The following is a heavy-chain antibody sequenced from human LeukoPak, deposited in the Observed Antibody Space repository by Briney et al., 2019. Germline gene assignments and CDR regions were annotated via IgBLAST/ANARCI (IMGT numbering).Heavy chain of an antibody. D-gene: IGHD1-14*01. CDR3: ARGGPDLYYFDY. CDR2: INHSGST. Sequence: SETLSLTCAVYGGSFSGYYWSWIRQPPGKGLEWIGEINHSGSTNYNPSLKSRVTISVDTSKNQFSLKLSFVTAADTAVYYCARGGPDLYYFDYWGQGTLVTVSS. V-gene: IGHV4-34*01. CDR1: GGSFSGYY. J-gene: IGHJ4*02.